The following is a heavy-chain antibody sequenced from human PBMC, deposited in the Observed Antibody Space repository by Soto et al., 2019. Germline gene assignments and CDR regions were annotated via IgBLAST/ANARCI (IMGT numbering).Heavy chain of an antibody. CDR1: GFSFSRSV. CDR2: ISSDERDG. V-gene: IGHV3-33*01. J-gene: IGHJ3*02. D-gene: IGHD3-16*01. CDR3: ARGLLKVEGGAFDI. Sequence: GGSLRLSCAASGFSFSRSVVHWLRQGPGKGLEWVAVISSDERDGDYADSVKGRFSISRDSSKSTLYLQMNSLRAEDTAMYYCARGLLKVEGGAFDIWGQGTMVTVSS.